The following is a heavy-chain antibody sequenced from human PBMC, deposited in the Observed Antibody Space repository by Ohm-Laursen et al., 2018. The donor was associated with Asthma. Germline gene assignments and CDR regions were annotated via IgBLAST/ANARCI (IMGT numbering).Heavy chain of an antibody. V-gene: IGHV2-26*01. CDR1: GFSLSNARMG. J-gene: IGHJ4*02. Sequence: STQTLTLTCTFSGFSLSNARMGVSWIRQPPGKALEWLAHIFSHDEKSYSTSLKSRLTISKDTSKSQVVLTMTNMDPVDTATYYCARIRVNDYGDIFDYWGQGTLVTVSS. CDR2: IFSHDEK. CDR3: ARIRVNDYGDIFDY. D-gene: IGHD4-17*01.